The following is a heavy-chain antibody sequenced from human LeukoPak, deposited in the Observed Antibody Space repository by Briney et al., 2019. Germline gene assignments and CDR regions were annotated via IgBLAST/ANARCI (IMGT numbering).Heavy chain of an antibody. D-gene: IGHD1-26*01. Sequence: PGGSLRLSCAASGFTFSSYGMHWVRQAPGKGLEWVAFIRYDGSNKYYADSVKGRFTISRDNSKNTLYLQMNSLRAEDTAVYYCAKDTGGDIVGEVRRFDYWGQGTLVTVSS. CDR3: AKDTGGDIVGEVRRFDY. CDR2: IRYDGSNK. J-gene: IGHJ4*02. V-gene: IGHV3-30*02. CDR1: GFTFSSYG.